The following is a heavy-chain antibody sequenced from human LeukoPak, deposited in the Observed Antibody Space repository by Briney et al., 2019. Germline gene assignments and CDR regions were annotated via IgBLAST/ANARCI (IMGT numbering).Heavy chain of an antibody. CDR2: ISSSGGGT. D-gene: IGHD2-2*01. J-gene: IGHJ4*02. CDR3: AKGTYCTTTSCYDYFDY. CDR1: GFTFSSYA. Sequence: GGSLRLSCAASGFTFSSYAMSWVRQGPGKGLEWVSTISSSGGGTCYADSVKGRFTISRDNSKNTLYLQINSLRAEDTAVYYCAKGTYCTTTSCYDYFDYWGQGTLVTVSS. V-gene: IGHV3-23*01.